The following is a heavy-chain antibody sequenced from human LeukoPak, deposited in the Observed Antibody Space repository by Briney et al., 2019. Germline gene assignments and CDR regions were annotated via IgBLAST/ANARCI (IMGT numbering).Heavy chain of an antibody. J-gene: IGHJ4*02. CDR2: INTNTGNP. D-gene: IGHD3-22*01. Sequence: ASVKVSCKASGYTFTSYGISWVRQAPGQGLEWMGLINTNTGNPTYAQGFTGRFVFSLDTSVSTAYLPISSLKAEDTAVYYCARVPAQTDSSGYSLDYWGQGTLVTVSS. CDR3: ARVPAQTDSSGYSLDY. V-gene: IGHV7-4-1*02. CDR1: GYTFTSYG.